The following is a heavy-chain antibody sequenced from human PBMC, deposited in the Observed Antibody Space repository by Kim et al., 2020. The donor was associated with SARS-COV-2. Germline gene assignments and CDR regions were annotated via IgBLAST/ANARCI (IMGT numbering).Heavy chain of an antibody. Sequence: GGSLRLSCAASGFTFSSYSMNWVRQAPGKGLEWVSSISSSSSYIYYADSVKGRFTISRDNAKNSLYLQMNSLRAEDTAVYYCARDLEDREAADIREDYYYGMEVWGQGTTGTDSS. CDR3: ARDLEDREAADIREDYYYGMEV. D-gene: IGHD3-3*01. V-gene: IGHV3-21*01. CDR1: GFTFSSYS. J-gene: IGHJ6*02. CDR2: ISSSSSYI.